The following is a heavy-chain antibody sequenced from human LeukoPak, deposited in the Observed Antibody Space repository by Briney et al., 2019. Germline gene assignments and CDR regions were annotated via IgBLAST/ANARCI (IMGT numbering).Heavy chain of an antibody. V-gene: IGHV4-59*01. CDR1: GGSISSYY. D-gene: IGHD2-15*01. CDR3: ARDKLYCSGGSCYRGFDY. CDR2: IYYSGST. J-gene: IGHJ4*02. Sequence: SETLSLTCTVSGGSISSYYWSWIRQPPGKGLEWIGYIYYSGSTNYNPSLKGRVTISVKTSKNQFSLKLSSVTAADTAVYYCARDKLYCSGGSCYRGFDYWGQGTLVTVSS.